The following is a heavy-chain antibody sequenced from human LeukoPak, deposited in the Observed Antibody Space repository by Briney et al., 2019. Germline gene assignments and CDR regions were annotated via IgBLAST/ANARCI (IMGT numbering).Heavy chain of an antibody. D-gene: IGHD6-19*01. Sequence: GGSLRLSCSASGFIFSSYAMHWVRQAPGKGLEYVSAISSDGGSTYYADSVKGRFTISRDNSKNTLYLQMSSLRAEDTAVYYCVKLPIRIAVAEFSSLFEYWGQGTLVTVSS. CDR1: GFIFSSYA. CDR3: VKLPIRIAVAEFSSLFEY. V-gene: IGHV3-64D*09. J-gene: IGHJ4*02. CDR2: ISSDGGST.